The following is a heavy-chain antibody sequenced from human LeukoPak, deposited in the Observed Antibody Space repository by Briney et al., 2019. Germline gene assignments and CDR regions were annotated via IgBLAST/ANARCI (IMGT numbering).Heavy chain of an antibody. CDR2: ISSSVNT. V-gene: IGHV3-23*01. CDR1: GFTFSRSA. D-gene: IGHD6-13*01. CDR3: VKGRISEDGLDF. Sequence: QSGGSLRLSCASSGFTFSRSAMTWGRQTPGKGLDWVSSISSSVNTYYADSVKGQFTISRDNSKNMLYLQMNSLRAEDTAVYYCVKGRISEDGLDFWGQGTLVTVSS. J-gene: IGHJ4*02.